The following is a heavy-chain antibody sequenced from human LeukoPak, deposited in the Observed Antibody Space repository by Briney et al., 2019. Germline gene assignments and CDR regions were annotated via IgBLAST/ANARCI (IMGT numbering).Heavy chain of an antibody. CDR2: ISSSSSTI. CDR1: GFTFSSYS. D-gene: IGHD3-10*01. Sequence: GGSLRLSCAASGFTFSSYSMNWVRQAPGKGLEWVSYISSSSSTIYYADSVKGRFTISRDNAKNSLYLQMNSLRAEDTAVYYCARDNGSGRPGRPSYYYYGMDVWGQGTTVTVSS. CDR3: ARDNGSGRPGRPSYYYYGMDV. J-gene: IGHJ6*02. V-gene: IGHV3-48*04.